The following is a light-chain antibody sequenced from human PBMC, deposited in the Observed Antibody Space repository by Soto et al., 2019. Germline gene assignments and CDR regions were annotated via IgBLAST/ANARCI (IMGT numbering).Light chain of an antibody. CDR1: SGHSSFI. Sequence: QLVLTQSSSASASLGSSVKLTCTLSSGHSSFIIAWHQQQPGEAPRFLMKLEGDGSYDKGSGVPDRFSGSSSGADRYLTISNLQFEDEADYYCETWDDNTWVFGGGTKLTVL. V-gene: IGLV4-60*02. CDR2: LEGDGSY. CDR3: ETWDDNTWV. J-gene: IGLJ3*02.